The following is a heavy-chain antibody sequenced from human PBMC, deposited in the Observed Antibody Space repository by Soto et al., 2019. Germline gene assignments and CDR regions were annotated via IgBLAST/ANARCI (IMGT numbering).Heavy chain of an antibody. V-gene: IGHV1-18*01. D-gene: IGHD3-10*01. CDR1: GYTFTSYG. CDR2: ISAYNGST. J-gene: IGHJ5*02. Sequence: ASVKVSCKASGYTFTSYGISWVRQAPGQGLEWMGWISAYNGSTNYAQKLQGRVTMTTDTSTSTAYMELRSLRSDDTAVYYCARELWFGELLGWFDPWGQGTLVTVSS. CDR3: ARELWFGELLGWFDP.